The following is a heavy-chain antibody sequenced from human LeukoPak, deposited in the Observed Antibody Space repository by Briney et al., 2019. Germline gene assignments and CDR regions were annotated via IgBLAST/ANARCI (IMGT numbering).Heavy chain of an antibody. J-gene: IGHJ4*02. CDR1: GFTFSTYE. D-gene: IGHD3-22*01. CDR3: AATYYYDGSGDY. V-gene: IGHV3-48*03. Sequence: GGSLRLSCAAPGFTFSTYEMNWVRQAPGKGLEWVSYISSTGSNIYYADSVKGRFTISRDNAKNSLYLLMNSLRTEDTAVYYCAATYYYDGSGDYWGQGTLVTVSS. CDR2: ISSTGSNI.